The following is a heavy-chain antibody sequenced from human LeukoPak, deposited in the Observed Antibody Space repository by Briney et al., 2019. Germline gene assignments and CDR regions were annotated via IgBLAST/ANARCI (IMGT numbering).Heavy chain of an antibody. Sequence: GGSLRLSCAASGFTFSSYWMTWVRQAPGKGLEWVANINQDGSEKYYVDSVKGRFSNSRDNAKNSLYLQMNSLRAEDTALYYCARQYSSSSPPGDYWGQGTLVTVSS. CDR2: INQDGSEK. D-gene: IGHD6-13*01. CDR1: GFTFSSYW. V-gene: IGHV3-7*01. J-gene: IGHJ4*02. CDR3: ARQYSSSSPPGDY.